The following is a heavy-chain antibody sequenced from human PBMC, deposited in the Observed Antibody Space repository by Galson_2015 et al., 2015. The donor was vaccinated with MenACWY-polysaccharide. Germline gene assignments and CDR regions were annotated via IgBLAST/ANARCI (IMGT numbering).Heavy chain of an antibody. D-gene: IGHD2-21*01. CDR2: IQYDAVYK. CDR1: TVTFRGSG. CDR3: AREGSRIVFHAFDF. J-gene: IGHJ3*01. V-gene: IGHV3-33*01. Sequence: SLRLSCAASTVTFRGSGMHWVRQAPGKGLEWVAVIQYDAVYKQYLDSVKGRFSISRDNSKNTLYLEMKSLRADDTAVYYCAREGSRIVFHAFDFWGQGTMVTVSS.